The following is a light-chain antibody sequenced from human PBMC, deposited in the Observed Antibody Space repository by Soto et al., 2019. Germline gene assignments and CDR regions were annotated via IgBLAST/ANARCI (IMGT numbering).Light chain of an antibody. Sequence: EIVLTQSPGTLSLSPGERATLSCRASQSVGSSFLAWYQQKPGRAPRLLIHGASTRATGVPDRFSGSGSGTDFTLTISRLEPEDFAVYYCQQYGSSSGTFGQGTKVEIK. CDR3: QQYGSSSGT. CDR1: QSVGSSF. V-gene: IGKV3-20*01. CDR2: GAS. J-gene: IGKJ1*01.